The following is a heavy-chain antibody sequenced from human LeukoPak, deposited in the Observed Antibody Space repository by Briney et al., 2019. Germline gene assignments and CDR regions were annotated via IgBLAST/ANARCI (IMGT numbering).Heavy chain of an antibody. Sequence: PGGSLRLSCAASGFTFSSYAMSWVRQAPGNGLGWVSAISGSGGSTYYADSVKGRFTISRDNSKNTLFLQMNSLRAEDTAVYYCAKGGDGSGSHYYYYGMDVWGQGTTVTVSS. CDR3: AKGGDGSGSHYYYYGMDV. CDR2: ISGSGGST. D-gene: IGHD3-10*01. V-gene: IGHV3-23*01. CDR1: GFTFSSYA. J-gene: IGHJ6*02.